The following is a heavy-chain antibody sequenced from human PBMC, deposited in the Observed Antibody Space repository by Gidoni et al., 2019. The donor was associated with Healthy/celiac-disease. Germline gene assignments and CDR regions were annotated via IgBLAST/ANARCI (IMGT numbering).Heavy chain of an antibody. J-gene: IGHJ3*02. CDR2: IIPIFGIA. V-gene: IGHV1-69*17. Sequence: QVQLVQSGTEVKKPGSSVKVSCKASGGTFSSYAIRWVRQAPGQGLEWMGGIIPIFGIANYAQKFQGRVTITADKSTSTAYMELSSLRSEDTAVYYCASVYSAVAPGGAFDIWGQGTMVTVSS. D-gene: IGHD6-19*01. CDR1: GGTFSSYA. CDR3: ASVYSAVAPGGAFDI.